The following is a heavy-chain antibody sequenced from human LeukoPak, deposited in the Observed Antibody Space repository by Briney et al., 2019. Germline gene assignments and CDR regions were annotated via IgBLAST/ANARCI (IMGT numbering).Heavy chain of an antibody. Sequence: AGGSLRLSCAASGFTFSHYEMNWVRQAPGKGLEWVSYITSDNAISYTDSVRGRFIIPRDYAKDSLYLHMNSLRVEDTAIYYCARSNYYDTSGHYSFDYWGQGTQVTVSS. CDR2: ITSDNAI. J-gene: IGHJ4*02. CDR1: GFTFSHYE. V-gene: IGHV3-48*03. CDR3: ARSNYYDTSGHYSFDY. D-gene: IGHD3-22*01.